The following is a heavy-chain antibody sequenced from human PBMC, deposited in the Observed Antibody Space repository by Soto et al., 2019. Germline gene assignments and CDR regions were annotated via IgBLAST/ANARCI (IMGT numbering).Heavy chain of an antibody. CDR1: GGSISSYY. CDR3: ARYNWGAMGAFDI. V-gene: IGHV4-59*01. CDR2: IYYSGST. J-gene: IGHJ3*02. D-gene: IGHD1-1*01. Sequence: QVQLQESGPGLVKPSETLSLTCTVSGGSISSYYWSWIRQPPGKGLEWIGYIYYSGSTNYNPSLRSRVTISVDTSKNQFCLKLSSVTAADTAVYYCARYNWGAMGAFDIWGQGTMVTVSS.